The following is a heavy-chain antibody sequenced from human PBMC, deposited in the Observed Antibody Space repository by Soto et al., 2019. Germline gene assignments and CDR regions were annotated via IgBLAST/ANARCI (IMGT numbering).Heavy chain of an antibody. CDR1: GGSVSSNSYS. Sequence: SETLSLTCTVSGGSVSSNSYSWGWIRQSPGKGLEWIGTFHYSGSTYYSPSLESRVTISVDTSKNQFSLKVSSVTAADTAVYYCARLGGYCSGTSCYGYYGMDVWGQGTTVTVSS. CDR2: FHYSGST. D-gene: IGHD2-2*01. V-gene: IGHV4-39*01. CDR3: ARLGGYCSGTSCYGYYGMDV. J-gene: IGHJ6*02.